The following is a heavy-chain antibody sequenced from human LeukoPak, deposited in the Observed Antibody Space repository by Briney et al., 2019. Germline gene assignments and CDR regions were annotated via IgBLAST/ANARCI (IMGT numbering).Heavy chain of an antibody. D-gene: IGHD4-17*01. Sequence: GALRLSCAASGFTFSRFAMHWVRQAPGKGLEWVAVISYDGSSKYYADSVKGRFTISRDNSKNTLYLQMNSLRADDTAVFYCARVTGSPTAAAFDIWGRGTVVSVSS. CDR2: ISYDGSSK. V-gene: IGHV3-30-3*01. J-gene: IGHJ3*02. CDR1: GFTFSRFA. CDR3: ARVTGSPTAAAFDI.